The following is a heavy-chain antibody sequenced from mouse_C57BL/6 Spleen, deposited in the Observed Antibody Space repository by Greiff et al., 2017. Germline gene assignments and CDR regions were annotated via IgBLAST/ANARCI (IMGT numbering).Heavy chain of an antibody. CDR3: ARETWFAY. J-gene: IGHJ3*01. CDR1: GYAFSSSW. Sequence: QVQLQQSGPELVQPGASVKISCKASGYAFSSSWMNWVQQRPGKGLAWIGRIYPGDGDTHYNGQFQGKATLTAAKSYSTAYMQLRSLTCEYAAVYFFARETWFAYWGQGTLVTVSA. V-gene: IGHV1-82*01. CDR2: IYPGDGDT.